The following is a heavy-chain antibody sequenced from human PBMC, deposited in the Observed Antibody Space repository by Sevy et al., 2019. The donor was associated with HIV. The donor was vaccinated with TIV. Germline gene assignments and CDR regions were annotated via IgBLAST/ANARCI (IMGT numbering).Heavy chain of an antibody. CDR3: ATNMVHAGAYDSYFNF. V-gene: IGHV3-33*01. Sequence: GGSLRLSCVASGFIFSTYGMHWVRQAPGKGLEWVAMIWYDGSSKDYAESVKGRFAISRDNSQNTAFLQMNSLRAEDTGVYYCATNMVHAGAYDSYFNFWGQGSLVTVSS. CDR1: GFIFSTYG. D-gene: IGHD3-10*01. CDR2: IWYDGSSK. J-gene: IGHJ4*02.